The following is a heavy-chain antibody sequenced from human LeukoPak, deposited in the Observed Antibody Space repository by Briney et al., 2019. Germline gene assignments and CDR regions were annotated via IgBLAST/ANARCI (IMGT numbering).Heavy chain of an antibody. V-gene: IGHV1-69*06. CDR2: IIPIFGTA. D-gene: IGHD3-10*01. CDR3: ARESDGSGSYYKENWFDP. Sequence: ASVKVSCKASGGTFSSYAISWVRQAPGQGLEWMGGIIPIFGTANYAQKFQGRVTITAGKSTSTAYMELSSLRSEDTAVYYCARESDGSGSYYKENWFDPWGQGTLVTVSS. J-gene: IGHJ5*02. CDR1: GGTFSSYA.